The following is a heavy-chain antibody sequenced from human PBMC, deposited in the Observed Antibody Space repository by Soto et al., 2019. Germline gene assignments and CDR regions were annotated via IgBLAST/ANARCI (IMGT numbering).Heavy chain of an antibody. Sequence: QVRLVQSGAEVKRPGSSVRVSCKTSGHSFRHYFITWLRKTPGQRLERMGGLMPIFGAPNLAQEFQGRVTITADESTTTAYMELTNLTTEDTAIYFCAREMEGASGVFDFWGQGTPVTVSS. CDR3: AREMEGASGVFDF. V-gene: IGHV1-69*01. D-gene: IGHD3-3*01. CDR2: LMPIFGAP. J-gene: IGHJ4*02. CDR1: GHSFRHYF.